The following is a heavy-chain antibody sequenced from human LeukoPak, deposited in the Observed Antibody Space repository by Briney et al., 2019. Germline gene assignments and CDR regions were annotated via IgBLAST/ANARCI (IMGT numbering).Heavy chain of an antibody. J-gene: IGHJ4*02. CDR1: GFTFSSYA. D-gene: IGHD3-10*01. CDR3: AKDWGTMVRGFDY. CDR2: ISGSGGST. V-gene: IGHV3-23*01. Sequence: GGSLRLSCAASGFTFSSYAMSWVRQAPGKGLEWVSAISGSGGSTYYADSVKGRFTISRDNAKNSLYLQMNSLRTEDTALYYCAKDWGTMVRGFDYWGQGTLVTVSS.